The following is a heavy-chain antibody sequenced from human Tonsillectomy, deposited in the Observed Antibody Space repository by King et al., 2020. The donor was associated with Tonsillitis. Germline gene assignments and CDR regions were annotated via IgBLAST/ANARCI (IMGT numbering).Heavy chain of an antibody. CDR2: ISYDGSNK. Sequence: VQLVESGGGVVQPGRSLRLSCAASGFTFSSYGMHWVRQAPGKGLEWVAVISYDGSNKYYADSVKGRFTISRDNSKNTLYLQMNSLRAEDTAVYYCAKDLGGGYCSGGSCCGCMVDYWGQGTLVTVSS. J-gene: IGHJ4*02. V-gene: IGHV3-30*18. D-gene: IGHD2-15*01. CDR3: AKDLGGGYCSGGSCCGCMVDY. CDR1: GFTFSSYG.